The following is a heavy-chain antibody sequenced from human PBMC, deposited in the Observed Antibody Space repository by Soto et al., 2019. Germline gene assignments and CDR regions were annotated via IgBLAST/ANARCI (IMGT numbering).Heavy chain of an antibody. CDR1: GFTLSEYY. CDR3: ARRTMGNYYYMDV. J-gene: IGHJ6*03. V-gene: IGHV3-11*01. CDR2: ISSSGTID. Sequence: QVQLVESGGGLVKPGGSLRLSCVASGFTLSEYYMSWIRQAPGKGLEWVSYISSSGTIDNYADSVKGRFTISRDNAKNSLFLQMSGLRAEDTAVYYCARRTMGNYYYMDVWGKGTTVTVSS. D-gene: IGHD3-10*01.